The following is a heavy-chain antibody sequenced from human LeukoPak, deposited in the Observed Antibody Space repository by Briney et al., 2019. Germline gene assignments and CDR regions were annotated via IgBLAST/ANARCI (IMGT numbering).Heavy chain of an antibody. CDR1: GGSISSSSYY. J-gene: IGHJ4*02. Sequence: PSETLSLTCTVSGGSISSSSYYWSWIRQPPGKGLEWIGYIYYSGSTNYNPSLKSRVTISVDTSKNQFSLNLDSVTAADTAVYYSARHAVSSGSPRRGFDYWGQGTLVTVSS. CDR3: ARHAVSSGSPRRGFDY. D-gene: IGHD2-15*01. CDR2: IYYSGST. V-gene: IGHV4-61*05.